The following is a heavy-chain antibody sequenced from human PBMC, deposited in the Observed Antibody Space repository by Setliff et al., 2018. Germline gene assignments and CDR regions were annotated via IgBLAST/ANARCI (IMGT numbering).Heavy chain of an antibody. V-gene: IGHV3-33*08. CDR2: IWYDGNNE. Sequence: GGSLRLSCAASGFRFGEYSMHWVRQAPGKGLEWVALIWYDGNNEYYVDSVKGRFTISRDNSKNTLYLQMNSLRAEDTAVYYCARDFGGGYAAFDIWGQGTMVTVSS. CDR3: ARDFGGGYAAFDI. D-gene: IGHD5-12*01. J-gene: IGHJ3*02. CDR1: GFRFGEYS.